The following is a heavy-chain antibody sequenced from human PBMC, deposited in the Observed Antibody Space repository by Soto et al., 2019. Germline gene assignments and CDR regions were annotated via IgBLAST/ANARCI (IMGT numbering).Heavy chain of an antibody. CDR2: IYPGDSDA. Sequence: PGESLKISCMGSGYKVSTWHNFTSYWIAWVRQMPGEGLEWMGIIYPGDSDARYSPSFQGQVTISADKSINSVYLQWSSLKASDTATYYCARLGFNYDFLSGYYNVQHYYGIDVWGQGTTVPVAS. CDR3: ARLGFNYDFLSGYYNVQHYYGIDV. V-gene: IGHV5-51*01. J-gene: IGHJ6*02. CDR1: GYKVSTWHNFTSYW. D-gene: IGHD3-3*01.